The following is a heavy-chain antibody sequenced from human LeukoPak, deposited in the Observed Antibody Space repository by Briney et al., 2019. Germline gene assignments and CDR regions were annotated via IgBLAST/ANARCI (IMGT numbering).Heavy chain of an antibody. J-gene: IGHJ6*03. V-gene: IGHV3-74*01. CDR1: GFTFSSYW. CDR2: INSDGSST. CDR3: ARWDSYGGYYYYYYMDV. D-gene: IGHD1-26*01. Sequence: PGGSLRLSCAASGFTFSSYWMHWVRQAPGKGLVWVSRINSDGSSTSYADSVKGRFTISRDNAKNTLYLQMNSLRAEDTAVYYCARWDSYGGYYYYYYMDVWGKGTTVTISS.